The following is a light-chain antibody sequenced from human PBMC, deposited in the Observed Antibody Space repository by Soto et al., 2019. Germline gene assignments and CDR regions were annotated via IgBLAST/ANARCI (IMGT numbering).Light chain of an antibody. CDR3: QQYNNWPPYT. J-gene: IGKJ2*01. CDR2: GAS. V-gene: IGKV3-15*01. Sequence: EIVMTQSPATLSVSPGERATLSRRASQSVGSDLAWYQQRPGQAPRLVIFGASTRATGIPARFSGSGSGTEFTLTISSLQSEDLAVYYCQQYNNWPPYTFGQGTKLEIK. CDR1: QSVGSD.